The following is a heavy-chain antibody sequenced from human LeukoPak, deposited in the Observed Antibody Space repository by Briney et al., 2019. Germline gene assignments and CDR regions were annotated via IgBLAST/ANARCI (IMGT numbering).Heavy chain of an antibody. D-gene: IGHD6-19*01. CDR3: ARGSSAWAYNWFDP. Sequence: SETLSLTCTVSGGSISSYYWSWIRQPPGKGLEWIGYVSYSGNTNYNPSLNSRVTISVDSSKNQFSLKLTSVTAADTAMYYCARGSSAWAYNWFDPWGQGTLVTISS. CDR1: GGSISSYY. V-gene: IGHV4-59*01. J-gene: IGHJ5*02. CDR2: VSYSGNT.